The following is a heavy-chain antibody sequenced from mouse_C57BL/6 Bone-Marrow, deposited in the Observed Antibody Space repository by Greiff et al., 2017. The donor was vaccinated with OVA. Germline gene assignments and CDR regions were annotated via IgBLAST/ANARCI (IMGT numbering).Heavy chain of an antibody. CDR2: IYLDRGST. D-gene: IGHD2-10*01. V-gene: IGHV1-64*01. Sequence: VQLQQPGAELVKPGASVKLSCKASGYTFTSYGMHWVKQRPGQGLEWIGLIYLDRGSTKYNEKFKGKATLTADKSSSTAYMQLSSRTSEDSAVYFCASERACYGSNNEFAYWGQGTLVTVSA. CDR3: ASERACYGSNNEFAY. CDR1: GYTFTSYG. J-gene: IGHJ3*01.